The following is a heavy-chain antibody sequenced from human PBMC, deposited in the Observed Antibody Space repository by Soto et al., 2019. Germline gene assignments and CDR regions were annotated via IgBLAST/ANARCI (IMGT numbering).Heavy chain of an antibody. D-gene: IGHD2-8*02. CDR1: GASISSYY. Sequence: QVQLQESGPGLVKPSETLSLTCTVSGASISSYYWNWIRQSPRKGLEWIGHIYYNGNTKYNPFIESRLTISVDTSKNQFSLELNSVTAADTAVYFWARRAVAVDALREDNWFDPWGQGTLVTVSS. J-gene: IGHJ5*02. CDR2: IYYNGNT. CDR3: ARRAVAVDALREDNWFDP. V-gene: IGHV4-59*01.